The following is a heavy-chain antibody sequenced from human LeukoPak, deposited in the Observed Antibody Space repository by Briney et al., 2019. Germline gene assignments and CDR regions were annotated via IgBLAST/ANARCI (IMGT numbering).Heavy chain of an antibody. CDR2: IGTAGDT. CDR3: AGARRITIFGVAETGLDY. D-gene: IGHD3-3*01. Sequence: TGGSLRLSCAASGFTFSSYDMHWVRQATGKGLEWVSAIGTAGDTYYPGSVKGRFTISRENAKNSLYLQMNSLRAGDTAVYYCAGARRITIFGVAETGLDYWGRGTLVTVSS. J-gene: IGHJ4*02. CDR1: GFTFSSYD. V-gene: IGHV3-13*01.